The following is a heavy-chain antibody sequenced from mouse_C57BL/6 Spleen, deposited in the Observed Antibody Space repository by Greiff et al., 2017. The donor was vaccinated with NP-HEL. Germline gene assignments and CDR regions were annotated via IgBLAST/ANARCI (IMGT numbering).Heavy chain of an antibody. CDR1: CYTFTRYW. J-gene: IGHJ1*03. Sequence: VQLPQPGAELVKPGASVKMSCKASCYTFTRYWVTRVKQRPGQGLEWIGEIFPGSGSPNYKEKFKSKATLTVDTSSSTAYMQLSSLTSEDSAVYYCAREVSTGTRYFDVWGTGTTVTVSS. CDR3: AREVSTGTRYFDV. V-gene: IGHV1-55*01. D-gene: IGHD4-1*02. CDR2: IFPGSGSP.